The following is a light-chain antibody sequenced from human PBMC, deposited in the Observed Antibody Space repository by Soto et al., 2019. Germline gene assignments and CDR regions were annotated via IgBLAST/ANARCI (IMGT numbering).Light chain of an antibody. CDR2: EVI. V-gene: IGLV2-14*01. CDR3: SSYTSSSRYV. CDR1: SSDVGGYNY. J-gene: IGLJ1*01. Sequence: QSALTQPASVSGSPGQSITISCTGTSSDVGGYNYVSWYQQHPGKAPKLMIYEVITRPSGVSNRFSGSKSGNTASLTISGLQAEDEADYYCSSYTSSSRYVFGTGTKLTVL.